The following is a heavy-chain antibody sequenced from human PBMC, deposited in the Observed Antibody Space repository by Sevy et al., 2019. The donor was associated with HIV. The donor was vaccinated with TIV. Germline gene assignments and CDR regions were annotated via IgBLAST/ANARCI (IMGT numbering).Heavy chain of an antibody. CDR1: GFTFSSYG. CDR2: IRYDGSNK. V-gene: IGHV3-30*02. D-gene: IGHD6-19*01. J-gene: IGHJ1*01. Sequence: GGSLRLSCAASGFTFSSYGMHWVRQAPGKGLEWVAFIRYDGSNKYYADSVKGRFTISRENSKNTLYLQMNSLRAEDTAVYYCAKGFIAVGGTSLVGPIQHWGQGTLVTVSS. CDR3: AKGFIAVGGTSLVGPIQH.